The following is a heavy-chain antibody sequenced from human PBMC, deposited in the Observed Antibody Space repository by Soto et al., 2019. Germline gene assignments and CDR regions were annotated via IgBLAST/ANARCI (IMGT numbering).Heavy chain of an antibody. V-gene: IGHV4-34*01. CDR2: INHSGST. CDR1: GGSFSGYY. J-gene: IGHJ6*03. CDR3: ASELRGWESLTPYYYYYMDV. Sequence: SETLSLTCAVYGGSFSGYYWSWIRQPPGKGLEWIGEINHSGSTNYNPSIKSRDTISEDTSKNQFSLKMSTVTAADTAVYYCASELRGWESLTPYYYYYMDVWGKGTTVTVSS. D-gene: IGHD1-26*01.